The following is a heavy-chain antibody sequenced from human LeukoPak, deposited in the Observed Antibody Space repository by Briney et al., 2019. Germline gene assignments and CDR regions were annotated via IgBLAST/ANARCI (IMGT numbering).Heavy chain of an antibody. J-gene: IGHJ6*03. Sequence: GGSLRLSCAASGFTLSRYWMSWIRQAPGKGLEWVANIEQDGSEKYYVDSVKGRFTISRDNAKNSLSLQMNSLRAEDTAVYYCASVSITVAERDYMDVWGKGTTVTVSS. CDR3: ASVSITVAERDYMDV. CDR2: IEQDGSEK. D-gene: IGHD6-19*01. CDR1: GFTLSRYW. V-gene: IGHV3-7*01.